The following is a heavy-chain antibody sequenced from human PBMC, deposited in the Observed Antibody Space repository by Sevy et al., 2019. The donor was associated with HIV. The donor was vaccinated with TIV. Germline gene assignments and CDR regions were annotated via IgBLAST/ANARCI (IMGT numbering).Heavy chain of an antibody. V-gene: IGHV3-30*04. CDR2: ISYDGSNK. J-gene: IGHJ4*02. CDR1: GFTFSSYA. CDR3: VRARSSGWYSGGRLDY. D-gene: IGHD6-19*01. Sequence: GGSLRLSCAASGFTFSSYAMHWVRQAPGKGLEWVAVISYDGSNKYYADSVKGRFTISRDNSKNTLYLQMNSLRAEDTAVYYCVRARSSGWYSGGRLDYWGQGTLVTVSS.